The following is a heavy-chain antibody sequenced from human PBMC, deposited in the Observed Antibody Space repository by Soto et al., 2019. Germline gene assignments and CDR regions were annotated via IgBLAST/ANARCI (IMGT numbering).Heavy chain of an antibody. J-gene: IGHJ4*02. D-gene: IGHD1-26*01. Sequence: SETLSLTCAVSGGSISSSNWYSWVRQPPGKGLEWIGQIYHSGNTNYNPYLKSRVTISVDKSKNQFSLKLSSVTAADTAVYYCARHYGIVGATVFGYWGQGTLVTVSS. V-gene: IGHV4-4*02. CDR1: GGSISSSNW. CDR2: IYHSGNT. CDR3: ARHYGIVGATVFGY.